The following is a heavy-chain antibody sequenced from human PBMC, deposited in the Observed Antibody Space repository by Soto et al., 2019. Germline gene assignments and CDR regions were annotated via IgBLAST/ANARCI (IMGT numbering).Heavy chain of an antibody. CDR1: GFSLSTSGVG. J-gene: IGHJ3*02. V-gene: IGHV2-5*02. CDR2: FYWDDDK. CDR3: AHSTRTIDAFDI. Sequence: QITLKESGPTLVKPTQTLTLTCTFSGFSLSTSGVGVGWIRQPPGNALEWLALFYWDDDKRYSPSLKSWLTITKDTSKNQVVLTMTNMLPVDTATYYCAHSTRTIDAFDIWGQGTMVTVSS. D-gene: IGHD2-15*01.